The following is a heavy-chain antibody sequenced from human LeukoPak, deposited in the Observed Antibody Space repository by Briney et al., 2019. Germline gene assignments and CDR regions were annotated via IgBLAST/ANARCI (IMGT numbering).Heavy chain of an antibody. Sequence: ASVKVSCKASGYTFTSYGISWVRQAPGQGLEWMGWISACNGNTNYAQKLQGRVTMTTDTSTSTAYMELRSLRPDDTAVYYCARSYYDILTGLADVWGQGTTVTVSS. J-gene: IGHJ6*02. D-gene: IGHD3-9*01. CDR1: GYTFTSYG. CDR3: ARSYYDILTGLADV. CDR2: ISACNGNT. V-gene: IGHV1-18*01.